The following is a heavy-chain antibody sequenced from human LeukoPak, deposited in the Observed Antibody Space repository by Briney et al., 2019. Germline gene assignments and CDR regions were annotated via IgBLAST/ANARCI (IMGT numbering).Heavy chain of an antibody. V-gene: IGHV1-2*02. CDR3: ARDSGSYRHFDY. J-gene: IGHJ4*02. D-gene: IGHD1-26*01. CDR1: GYTFTGYY. CDR2: INPNSGGT. Sequence: ASVKVSCKASGYTFTGYYMHWVRQAPGQGLEWMGWINPNSGGTDYAQKFQGRVTMTRDTSISTAYMELSRLRSDDTAVYYCARDSGSYRHFDYWGQGTPVTVSS.